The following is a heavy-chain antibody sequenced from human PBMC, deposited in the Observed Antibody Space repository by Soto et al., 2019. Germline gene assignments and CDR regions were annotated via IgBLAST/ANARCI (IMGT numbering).Heavy chain of an antibody. CDR3: ARGRYCLTGRCFPNWFDS. D-gene: IGHD2-15*01. J-gene: IGHJ5*01. CDR2: IYKSATT. CDR1: GDSISSVDYF. Sequence: SETLSLTCSVSGDSISSVDYFWAWIRQPPGQALEYIGYIYKSATTYYNPSFESRAAISLDTSKSQFSLNVTSVTAADTAVYFCARGRYCLTGRCFPNWFDSWGQGTLVTVSS. V-gene: IGHV4-30-4*01.